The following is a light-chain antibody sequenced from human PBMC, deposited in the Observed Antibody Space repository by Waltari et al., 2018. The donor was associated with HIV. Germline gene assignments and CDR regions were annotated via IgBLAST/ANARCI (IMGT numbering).Light chain of an antibody. CDR3: NSRDSSGNLWV. J-gene: IGLJ3*02. CDR1: SLRTYY. Sequence: SSELTQDPAVSVDLGQTISITCQGDSLRTYYESLYQQKPGQAPLLVLYGRNDRPSGIPDRFSGSKSGNTSSLTISGVQAEDEADYYCNSRDSSGNLWVFGGGTKLTVL. V-gene: IGLV3-19*01. CDR2: GRN.